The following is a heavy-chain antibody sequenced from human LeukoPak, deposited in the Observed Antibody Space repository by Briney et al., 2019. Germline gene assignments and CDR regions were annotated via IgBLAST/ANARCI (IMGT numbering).Heavy chain of an antibody. J-gene: IGHJ5*02. D-gene: IGHD2-15*01. CDR3: ARRVVVVAARDGWFDP. Sequence: SETLSLTCTVSGGSISSGDYYWSWIRQPPGKGLEWIGYIYYSGSTYYNPSLKSRVTISVDTSKNQFSLKLSSVTAADTAAYYCARRVVVVAARDGWFDPWGQGTLVTVSS. CDR2: IYYSGST. V-gene: IGHV4-30-4*08. CDR1: GGSISSGDYY.